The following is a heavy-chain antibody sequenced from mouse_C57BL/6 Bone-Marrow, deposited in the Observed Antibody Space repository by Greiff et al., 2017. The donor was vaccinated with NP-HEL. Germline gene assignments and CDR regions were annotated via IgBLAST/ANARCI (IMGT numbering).Heavy chain of an antibody. J-gene: IGHJ4*01. V-gene: IGHV1-53*01. CDR1: GYTFTSYW. CDR2: INPSNGGT. D-gene: IGHD1-1*01. CDR3: EGRGSSGAMDY. Sequence: QVQLKESGTELVKPGASVKLSCKASGYTFTSYWMHWVKQRPGQGLEWIGNINPSNGGTNYNEKFKSKATLTVDKSSSTAYMQLSSLTSEDSAVYCCEGRGSSGAMDYWGQGTSVTVSS.